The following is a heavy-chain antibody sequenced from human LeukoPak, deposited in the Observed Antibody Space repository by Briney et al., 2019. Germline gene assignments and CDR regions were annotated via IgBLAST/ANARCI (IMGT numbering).Heavy chain of an antibody. CDR2: IIPIFGTA. CDR3: ARSRGSFWSGWKEQDPRGDAFDI. J-gene: IGHJ3*02. Sequence: SVKVSCKASGGTFSSYAISWVRQAPGQGLEWMGGIIPIFGTANYAQKFQGRVTITADESTSTAYMELSSLRSEDTAVYYCARSRGSFWSGWKEQDPRGDAFDIWGQGTMVTVSS. V-gene: IGHV1-69*13. CDR1: GGTFSSYA. D-gene: IGHD3-3*01.